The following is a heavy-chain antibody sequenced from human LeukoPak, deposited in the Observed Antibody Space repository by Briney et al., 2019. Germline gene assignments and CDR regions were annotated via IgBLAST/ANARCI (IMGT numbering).Heavy chain of an antibody. CDR2: INHSGSA. V-gene: IGHV4-34*01. J-gene: IGHJ4*02. CDR1: GGSFSGYY. D-gene: IGHD6-19*01. Sequence: PSETLSLTCAVSGGSFSGYYWTWIRQPPGKGLEWIGEINHSGSANYNPSLKSRVTISVDTSKNQFSLKLSSVTAADTALYYCAKDAQGLVRGGIYFDFWGQGSLVTVSS. CDR3: AKDAQGLVRGGIYFDF.